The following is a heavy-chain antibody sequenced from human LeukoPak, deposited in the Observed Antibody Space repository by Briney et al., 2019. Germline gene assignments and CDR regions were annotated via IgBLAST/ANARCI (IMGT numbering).Heavy chain of an antibody. D-gene: IGHD6-13*01. CDR3: AGDRYSSIWSYY. V-gene: IGHV4-59*03. CDR1: GGSISSYY. J-gene: IGHJ4*02. CDR2: IYNDGST. Sequence: SETLSLTCTVSGGSISSYYWSWIRQPPGKGLEWIGYIYNDGSTNYSPSLRSRVAISADTTKNQVSLKLTSLTAADTAVYYCAGDRYSSIWSYYWGQGTLVTVSS.